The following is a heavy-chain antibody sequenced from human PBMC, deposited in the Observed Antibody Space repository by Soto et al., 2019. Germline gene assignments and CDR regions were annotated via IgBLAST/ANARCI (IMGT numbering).Heavy chain of an antibody. CDR1: GGTFSSYA. J-gene: IGHJ4*02. CDR2: IIPIFGTA. CDR3: VRYGVAATY. D-gene: IGHD2-8*01. V-gene: IGHV1-69*13. Sequence: ASVKVYCKASGGTFSSYAISWVRQAPGQGLEWMGGIIPIFGTANYAQKFQGRVTITADESTSTAYMELSSLRSEDTAVYFCVRYGVAATYWGQGTQVTVSS.